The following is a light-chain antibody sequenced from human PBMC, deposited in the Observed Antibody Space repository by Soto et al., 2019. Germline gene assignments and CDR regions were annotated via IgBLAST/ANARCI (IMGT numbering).Light chain of an antibody. J-gene: IGKJ5*01. CDR2: GAS. CDR1: QSVSSN. CDR3: QQYNNWPPIT. Sequence: ELVITQSPATLSVSPGERATLSCRASQSVSSNLAWYQQKPGQAPRLLIYGASTRATGIPARFSGSGSGTEFTLTISSLQSEDFAVYCCQQYNNWPPITFGQGTRLEIK. V-gene: IGKV3-15*01.